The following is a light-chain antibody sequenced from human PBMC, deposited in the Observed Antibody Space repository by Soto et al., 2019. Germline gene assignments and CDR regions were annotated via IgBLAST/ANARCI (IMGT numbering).Light chain of an antibody. V-gene: IGKV4-1*01. CDR2: WAS. CDR1: QSVLYSSNNKNY. J-gene: IGKJ1*01. CDR3: QQYYSTPTWT. Sequence: DIVMTQSPDSLAVSLGERATINCKSSQSVLYSSNNKNYLAWYQQKPGQPPKLLIYWASTRESGVPARFSGSGSVTEFTLTISSLQAEDVAVYYCQQYYSTPTWTFGHGTKVEIK.